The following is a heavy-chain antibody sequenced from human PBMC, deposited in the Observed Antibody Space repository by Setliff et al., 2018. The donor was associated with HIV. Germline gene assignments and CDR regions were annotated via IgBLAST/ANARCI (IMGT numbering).Heavy chain of an antibody. CDR3: AKHDFGEGSCFDP. CDR1: GYSISSGYY. J-gene: IGHJ5*02. D-gene: IGHD3-16*01. CDR2: IYHSGST. Sequence: PSETLSLTCAVSGYSISSGYYWGWIRQPPGKGLEWIGSIYHSGSTYYNPSLKSRVTMSADTSKNQISLMLRSMTAADTAVYYCAKHDFGEGSCFDPWGQGSLVTVSS. V-gene: IGHV4-38-2*01.